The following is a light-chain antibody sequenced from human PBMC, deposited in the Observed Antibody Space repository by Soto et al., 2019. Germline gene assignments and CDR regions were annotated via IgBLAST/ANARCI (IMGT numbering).Light chain of an antibody. CDR1: SSDVGGYNY. CDR3: SSYTSSSTLVV. CDR2: EVS. V-gene: IGLV2-14*01. Sequence: QSVLTQPASVSGSPGQSITISCTGTSSDVGGYNYVSWYQQHPGKAPKLMIYEVSNRPSGFSNRFSGSKSGNTASLTISGLQAEYEADYYCSSYTSSSTLVVFGGGTKLTVL. J-gene: IGLJ2*01.